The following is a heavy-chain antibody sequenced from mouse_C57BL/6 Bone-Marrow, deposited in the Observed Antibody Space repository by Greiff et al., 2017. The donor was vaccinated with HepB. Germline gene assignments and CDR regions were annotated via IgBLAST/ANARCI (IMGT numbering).Heavy chain of an antibody. CDR2: IDPENGDT. V-gene: IGHV14-4*01. CDR1: GFNIKDDY. CDR3: TTLTGYYFDY. D-gene: IGHD4-1*01. Sequence: VQLQQSGAELVRPGASVKLSCTASGFNIKDDYMHWVKQRPEQGLEWIGWIDPENGDTEYASKFQGKATITADTSSNTAYLQLSSLTSEDTAVYYCTTLTGYYFDYWGQGTTLTVSS. J-gene: IGHJ2*01.